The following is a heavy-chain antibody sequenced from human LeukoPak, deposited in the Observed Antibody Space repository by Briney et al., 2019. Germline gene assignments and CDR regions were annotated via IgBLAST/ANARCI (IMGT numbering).Heavy chain of an antibody. V-gene: IGHV3-30-3*01. CDR2: ISYDGSNK. J-gene: IGHJ3*02. CDR1: GFTFSSYA. CDR3: ARDGSSGWYRDDAFDI. D-gene: IGHD6-19*01. Sequence: GRSLRLSCAASGFTFSSYAMHWVRQAPGKGLEWVAVISYDGSNKYYADSVKGRFTISRDNSKNTLYLQMNSLRAEDTAVYYCARDGSSGWYRDDAFDIWGQGTMVTVSS.